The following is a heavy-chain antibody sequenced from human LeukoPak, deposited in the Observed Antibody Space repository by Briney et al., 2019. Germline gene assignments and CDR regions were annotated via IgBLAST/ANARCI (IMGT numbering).Heavy chain of an antibody. CDR3: AKGGYYYGSGRSYYFDY. V-gene: IGHV3-23*01. D-gene: IGHD3-10*01. J-gene: IGHJ4*02. Sequence: GGSLRLSCAASGFTFSSYAMSWVRQAPGKGLEWVSAISGSGGSTYYADSVKGRFTISRDNSKNTPYLQMNSLRAEDTAVYYCAKGGYYYGSGRSYYFDYWGQGTLVTVSS. CDR2: ISGSGGST. CDR1: GFTFSSYA.